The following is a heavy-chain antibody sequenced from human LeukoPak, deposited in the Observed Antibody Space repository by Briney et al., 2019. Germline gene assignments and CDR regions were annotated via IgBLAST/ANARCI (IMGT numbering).Heavy chain of an antibody. D-gene: IGHD1-1*01. Sequence: GGSLRLSCVSSELTFGGYSMYWVRQAPGKGLEWVSGISGRGEITYYSDSVKGRFTISRDISKNTLDLQMNSLRVEDTAVYYCARGHTFERRLDYWGQGTLVTVSS. V-gene: IGHV3-23*01. J-gene: IGHJ4*02. CDR1: ELTFGGYS. CDR3: ARGHTFERRLDY. CDR2: ISGRGEIT.